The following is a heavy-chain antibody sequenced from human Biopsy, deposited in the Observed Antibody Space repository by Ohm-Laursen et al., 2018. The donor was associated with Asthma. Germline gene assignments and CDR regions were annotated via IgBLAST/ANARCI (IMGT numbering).Heavy chain of an antibody. J-gene: IGHJ4*02. CDR2: IFLDGSNK. D-gene: IGHD6-6*01. CDR3: ARGKTCGRSYYFDY. CDR1: GFTFHKSV. V-gene: IGHV3-30-3*01. Sequence: SLRLSCAASGFTFHKSVMHWVRQAPAKGLEWVAGIFLDGSNKYYADTVKGRFTIYRDNSKDTPYLQVNSLRGDDTAVYYCARGKTCGRSYYFDYWGQGTLVTVSS.